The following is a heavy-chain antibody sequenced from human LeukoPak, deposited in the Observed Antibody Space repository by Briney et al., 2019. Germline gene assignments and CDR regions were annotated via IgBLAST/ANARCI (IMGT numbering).Heavy chain of an antibody. Sequence: GGSLRLSCSASGFSFGDYAMTWVRQAPGKVLGWVGLIRGQDYGGTTDYAASVKGRFTISRDDSKSIAYLQMNSLKSEDTAVYYCVRGRIKPDYWGQGTLVTVSS. CDR3: VRGRIKPDY. J-gene: IGHJ4*02. CDR1: GFSFGDYA. CDR2: IRGQDYGGTT. V-gene: IGHV3-49*04. D-gene: IGHD2/OR15-2a*01.